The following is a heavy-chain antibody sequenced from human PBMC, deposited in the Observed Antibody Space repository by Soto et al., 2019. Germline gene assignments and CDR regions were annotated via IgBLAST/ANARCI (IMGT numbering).Heavy chain of an antibody. D-gene: IGHD2-8*01. CDR2: INPKSGGT. CDR1: GYSFTDYH. J-gene: IGHJ6*02. Sequence: ASVKVSCKASGYSFTDYHIHWVRQAPGHGLEWLGRINPKSGGTSTAQKFQGWVTMTTDTSISTASMELTRLTSDDTAIYYCARGDSKDCSNGVCSFFYNHDMDVWGQGTTVTVSS. V-gene: IGHV1-2*04. CDR3: ARGDSKDCSNGVCSFFYNHDMDV.